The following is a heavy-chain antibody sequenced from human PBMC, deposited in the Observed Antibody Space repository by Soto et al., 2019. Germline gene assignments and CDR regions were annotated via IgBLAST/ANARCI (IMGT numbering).Heavy chain of an antibody. Sequence: SGPTLVNPTETLTLTCTVSGFSLSNARMGVSWIRQPPGKALEWLAHIFSNDEKSYSTSLKSRLTISKDTSKSQVVLTMTKMDPVDTATYYCARIGETGYYYYYGMDVWGQGTTVTVSS. CDR1: GFSLSNARMG. CDR3: ARIGETGYYYYYGMDV. D-gene: IGHD3-10*01. V-gene: IGHV2-26*01. CDR2: IFSNDEK. J-gene: IGHJ6*02.